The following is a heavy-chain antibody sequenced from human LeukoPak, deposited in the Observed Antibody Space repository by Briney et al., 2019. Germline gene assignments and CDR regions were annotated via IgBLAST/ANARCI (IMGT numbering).Heavy chain of an antibody. D-gene: IGHD4-17*01. Sequence: GGSLRLSCAASGFTFSSYAMSWVRQAPGKGLEWVSAISRSGDSTYYADSVKGRFTISRDNSKNTLYLQMNSLRAEDTAVYYCAKTYDYGDYGADWYFDLWGRGTLVTASS. CDR1: GFTFSSYA. CDR2: ISRSGDST. V-gene: IGHV3-23*01. J-gene: IGHJ2*01. CDR3: AKTYDYGDYGADWYFDL.